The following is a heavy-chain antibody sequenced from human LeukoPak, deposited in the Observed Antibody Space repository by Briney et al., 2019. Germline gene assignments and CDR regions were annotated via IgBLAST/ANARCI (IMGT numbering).Heavy chain of an antibody. CDR3: AREIRGYYAAY. Sequence: GALRLSCAASGFNFVNYAMHWVRQAPGKGLDWVALISYDGGFQSYADSVKGRSTISRDSSTNTVSLQMNSLRDEDTAMYYCAREIRGYYAAYWGQGILVTVSS. CDR1: GFNFVNYA. CDR2: ISYDGGFQ. D-gene: IGHD3-3*01. V-gene: IGHV3-30*04. J-gene: IGHJ4*02.